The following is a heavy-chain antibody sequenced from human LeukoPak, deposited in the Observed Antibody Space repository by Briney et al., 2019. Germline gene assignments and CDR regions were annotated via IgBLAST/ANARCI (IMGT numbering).Heavy chain of an antibody. J-gene: IGHJ4*02. V-gene: IGHV3-48*03. CDR3: ARQFWKGDY. CDR1: GFTFSSYE. CDR2: ISGSGNTI. D-gene: IGHD1-1*01. Sequence: PGGSLRLSCAASGFTFSSYEMNWVRQAPGKGLEWVSYISGSGNTIYYADSVKGRFTISRDNAKTSLYIQMNSLRAEDTAVYYSARQFWKGDYWGQGTLVTVSS.